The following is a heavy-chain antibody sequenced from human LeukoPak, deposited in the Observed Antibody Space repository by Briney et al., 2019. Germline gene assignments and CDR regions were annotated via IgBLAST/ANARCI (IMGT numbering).Heavy chain of an antibody. J-gene: IGHJ4*02. Sequence: SETLSLTCTVSGGSLSSYYWSWTRQPPGKGLEWIGYIYSSGSTSYNPSLKSRVTLSLDTSRNQFSLKLTSVTAADTAVYYCARDVYCGGDCSYFDSWGQGTLVTVSS. V-gene: IGHV4-59*01. D-gene: IGHD2-21*02. CDR2: IYSSGST. CDR3: ARDVYCGGDCSYFDS. CDR1: GGSLSSYY.